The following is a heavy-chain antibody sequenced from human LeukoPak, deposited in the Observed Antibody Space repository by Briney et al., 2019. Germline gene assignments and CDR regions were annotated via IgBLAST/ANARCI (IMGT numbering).Heavy chain of an antibody. J-gene: IGHJ5*02. Sequence: SETLSLTCAVYGGSFSGYYWSWIRQPPGKGLEWIGEINHSGSTNYNPSLKSRVTISVDTSKNQFSLKLSSVTAADTAVYYCARAGYCSSTSCYDNWFDPWGQGTLVTVSS. CDR3: ARAGYCSSTSCYDNWFDP. CDR1: GGSFSGYY. CDR2: INHSGST. V-gene: IGHV4-34*01. D-gene: IGHD2-2*01.